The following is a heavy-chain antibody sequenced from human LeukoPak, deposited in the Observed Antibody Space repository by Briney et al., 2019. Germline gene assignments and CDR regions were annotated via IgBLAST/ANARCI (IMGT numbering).Heavy chain of an antibody. V-gene: IGHV4-30-2*01. CDR2: IYQSGTT. CDR1: GGSVSNGGYY. J-gene: IGHJ4*02. CDR3: SRSPGRGAYFDY. D-gene: IGHD1-26*01. Sequence: KTSETLSLTCSVSGGSVSNGGYYWTWIRQTPLRGLEWIGAIYQSGTTYYNPSLKSRVTISVDRSKNQFSLRLRSVTATDTAVYYCSRSPGRGAYFDYWGQGTLVTVSS.